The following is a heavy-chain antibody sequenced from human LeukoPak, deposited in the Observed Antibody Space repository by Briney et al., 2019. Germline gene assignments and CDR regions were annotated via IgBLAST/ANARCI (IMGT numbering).Heavy chain of an antibody. CDR2: ISSSSSTI. J-gene: IGHJ4*02. V-gene: IGHV3-48*01. CDR3: AKTYFYSSGGAY. D-gene: IGHD3-10*01. Sequence: PGGSLRLSCAASGFTFSSYSMNWVRQAPGKGLEWVSYISSSSSTIYYSDSVKGRFTISRDNSKNTLYLQMNSLRVEDTAIYYCAKTYFYSSGGAYWGQGTLVTVSS. CDR1: GFTFSSYS.